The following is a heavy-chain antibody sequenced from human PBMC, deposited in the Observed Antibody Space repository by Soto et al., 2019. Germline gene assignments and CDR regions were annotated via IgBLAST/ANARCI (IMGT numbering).Heavy chain of an antibody. D-gene: IGHD3-22*01. J-gene: IGHJ4*02. V-gene: IGHV1-69*13. Sequence: VASVKVSCKALRGTFTNYAFSWVRQAPGQGLEWMGGIMPFFGSGNYAQKFQGRINITADESTSSVYLELTSLRSEDMAVYYCARDRAGYYSHFVYWGQGTLVTVSS. CDR2: IMPFFGSG. CDR3: ARDRAGYYSHFVY. CDR1: RGTFTNYA.